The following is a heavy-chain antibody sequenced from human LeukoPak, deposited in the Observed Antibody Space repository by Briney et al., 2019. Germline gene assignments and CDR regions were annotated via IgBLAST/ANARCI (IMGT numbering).Heavy chain of an antibody. J-gene: IGHJ4*02. CDR2: ISGYSGNT. CDR1: GYRFASYS. D-gene: IGHD3-3*01. CDR3: AREASIYGEWFFDH. V-gene: IGHV1-18*01. Sequence: GASVTVSCKASGYRFASYSISWMRQAPGQGLEWMGRISGYSGNTKYAQKFQGRVTMTTDTSTSIAYMELNSLRSDNTAVYYCAREASIYGEWFFDHWGQGTLVTVSS.